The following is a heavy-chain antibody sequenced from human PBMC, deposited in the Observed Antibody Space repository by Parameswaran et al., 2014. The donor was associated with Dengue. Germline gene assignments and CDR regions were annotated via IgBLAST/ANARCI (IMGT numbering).Heavy chain of an antibody. Sequence: VRQAPGKGLEWVAVISYDGSNKYYADSVKGRFTISRDNSKNTLYLQMNSLRAEDTAVYYCAGIAVAGTVDDYWGQGTLVTVSS. CDR2: ISYDGSNK. D-gene: IGHD6-19*01. V-gene: IGHV3-30*04. J-gene: IGHJ4*02. CDR3: AGIAVAGTVDDY.